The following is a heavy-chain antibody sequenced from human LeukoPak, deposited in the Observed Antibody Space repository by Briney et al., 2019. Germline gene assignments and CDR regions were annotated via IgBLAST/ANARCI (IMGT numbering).Heavy chain of an antibody. V-gene: IGHV4-59*01. Sequence: SETLSLTCTVSGVSISSYYWSWIRQPPGKGLEWVGYIYYSGSSNYNPSLRGRVTISVDTSKNQFSLKLSSVTAADTAVYYCARGPLYNWNYFDYWGQGTLVTVSS. CDR2: IYYSGSS. D-gene: IGHD1-20*01. CDR3: ARGPLYNWNYFDY. CDR1: GVSISSYY. J-gene: IGHJ4*02.